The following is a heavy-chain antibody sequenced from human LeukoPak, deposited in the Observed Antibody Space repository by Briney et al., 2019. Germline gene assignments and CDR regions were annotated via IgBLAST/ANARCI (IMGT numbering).Heavy chain of an antibody. CDR3: ARTFRESYYDFWSGYSTLDY. CDR2: INHSGST. D-gene: IGHD3-3*01. J-gene: IGHJ4*02. Sequence: SETLSLTCTVSGGSISSYYWSWIRQPPGKGLEWIGEINHSGSTNYNPSLKSRVTISVDTSKNQFSLKLSSVTAADTAVYYCARTFRESYYDFWSGYSTLDYWGQGILVTVSS. V-gene: IGHV4-34*01. CDR1: GGSISSYY.